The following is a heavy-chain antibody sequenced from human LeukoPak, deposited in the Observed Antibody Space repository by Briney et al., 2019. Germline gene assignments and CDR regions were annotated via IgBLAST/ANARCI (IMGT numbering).Heavy chain of an antibody. J-gene: IGHJ4*02. CDR1: GFTFSNYA. V-gene: IGHV3-23*01. CDR2: ISGSGGST. Sequence: PGGSLRLSCAASGFTFSNYAINWVRQAPGKGLEWVSAISGSGGSTYYADSVKGRFTISRDNSKNTLYLQMNSLSAEDTAVYYCVVQGGPFDYWGQGTLVTVSS. D-gene: IGHD3-10*01. CDR3: VVQGGPFDY.